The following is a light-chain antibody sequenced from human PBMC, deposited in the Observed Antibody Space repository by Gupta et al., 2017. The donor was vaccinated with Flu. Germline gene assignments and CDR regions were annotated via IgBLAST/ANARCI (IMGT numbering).Light chain of an antibody. CDR1: QSVRSN. CDR2: DAC. Sequence: EIAMTHPPATLSVSPVERATPACRATQSVRSNLAWYQQKPAEAPRLLIYDACTRATGIAARFRGSGCGTEFTLTISRRQSEDFAVYYCQQYNNWPSITFGQGTQLEIK. CDR3: QQYNNWPSIT. V-gene: IGKV3-15*01. J-gene: IGKJ5*01.